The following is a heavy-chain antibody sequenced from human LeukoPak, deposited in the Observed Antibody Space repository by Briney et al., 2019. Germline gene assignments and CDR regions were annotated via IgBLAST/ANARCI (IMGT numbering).Heavy chain of an antibody. D-gene: IGHD4-11*01. V-gene: IGHV4-30-2*01. CDR3: ARTVTTDYFDY. Sequence: SRTLSLTCAVSGGSISSGGYSWSWIRQPPGKGLEWIGYIYHSGSTYYNPSLKSRVTISVDRSKNQFSLKLSSVTAADTAVYYCARTVTTDYFDYWGQGTLVTVSS. J-gene: IGHJ4*02. CDR1: GGSISSGGYS. CDR2: IYHSGST.